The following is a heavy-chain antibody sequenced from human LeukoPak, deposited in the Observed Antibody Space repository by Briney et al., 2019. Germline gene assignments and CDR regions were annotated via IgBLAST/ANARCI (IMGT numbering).Heavy chain of an antibody. CDR1: GFTFSSYA. CDR3: ARDQTYYYDSSGYLFDY. CDR2: ISYDGSNK. D-gene: IGHD3-22*01. J-gene: IGHJ4*02. Sequence: GGSLRLSCAASGFTFSSYAMHWVRQAPGKGLEWVAVISYDGSNKYYADSVKGRFTISRDNSKNTLYLQMNSLRAEDTAVYYCARDQTYYYDSSGYLFDYWGQGTPVTVSS. V-gene: IGHV3-30*04.